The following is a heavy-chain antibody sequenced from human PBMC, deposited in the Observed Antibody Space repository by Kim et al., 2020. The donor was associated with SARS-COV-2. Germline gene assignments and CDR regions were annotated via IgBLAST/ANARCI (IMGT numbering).Heavy chain of an antibody. V-gene: IGHV1-69*06. J-gene: IGHJ4*02. CDR3: TRDEVDTFDY. CDR2: E. D-gene: IGHD1-26*01. Sequence: EKKAQKFQSRVTITADTSTNTVSMELSSLTVDDTAVYYCTRDEVDTFDYWGQGTLVTVSS.